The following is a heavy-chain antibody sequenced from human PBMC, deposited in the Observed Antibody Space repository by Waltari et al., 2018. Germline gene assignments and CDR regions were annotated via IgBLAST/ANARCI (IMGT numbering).Heavy chain of an antibody. D-gene: IGHD6-19*01. J-gene: IGHJ4*02. Sequence: QVQLVESGVGVVQPGRSLILSCSASGFTFSRQARHWVRQAPGKGLEWVAVISYDGSNKYYADSVKGRFTISRDNSKNTLYLQMNSLRAEDTAVYYCARDGPYSSGWLFDYWGQGTLVTVSS. V-gene: IGHV3-30-3*01. CDR1: GFTFSRQA. CDR3: ARDGPYSSGWLFDY. CDR2: ISYDGSNK.